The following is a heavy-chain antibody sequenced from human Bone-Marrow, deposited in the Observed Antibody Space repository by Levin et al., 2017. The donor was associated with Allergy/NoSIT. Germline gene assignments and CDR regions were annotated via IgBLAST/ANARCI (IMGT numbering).Heavy chain of an antibody. CDR2: MFYGET. Sequence: SETLSLTCTVSGGSIHTYFWNWIRHSPAKGLEWIGYMFYGETNHNPSLESRVTMSLDTSKNAFSLTPDSVTVADTAAYFCGGAVRGRSTTVFDYWGQGTLVTVSS. V-gene: IGHV4-59*01. J-gene: IGHJ4*02. CDR1: GGSIHTYF. CDR3: GGAVRGRSTTVFDY. D-gene: IGHD1-1*01.